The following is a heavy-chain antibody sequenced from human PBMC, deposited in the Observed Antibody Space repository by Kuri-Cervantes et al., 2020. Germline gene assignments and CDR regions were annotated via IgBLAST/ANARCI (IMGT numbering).Heavy chain of an antibody. CDR2: IYYTGRT. V-gene: IGHV4-31*01. Sequence: LRLSCTVSGASISTSTYHWSWFRQHPGKGLEWIGYIYYTGRTDYNPSLKSLVTMSVDTSKNQFSLRLTSVTAADTAVYYCARCDDLLTGNEYYFDYWGQGTLVTVSS. CDR1: GASISTSTYH. D-gene: IGHD3-9*01. J-gene: IGHJ4*02. CDR3: ARCDDLLTGNEYYFDY.